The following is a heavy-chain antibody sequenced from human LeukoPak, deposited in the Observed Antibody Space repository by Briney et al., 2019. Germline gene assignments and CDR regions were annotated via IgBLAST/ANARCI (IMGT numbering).Heavy chain of an antibody. J-gene: IGHJ5*02. Sequence: SETLSLICAVYGGSFSGYYWSWIRQPPGKGLEWIGEINHSGSTNYNPSLKSRVTISVDASKNQFSLKLSSVTAADTAVYYCARASPRIAAAGTGWFDPWGQGTLVTVSS. V-gene: IGHV4-34*01. D-gene: IGHD6-13*01. CDR1: GGSFSGYY. CDR3: ARASPRIAAAGTGWFDP. CDR2: INHSGST.